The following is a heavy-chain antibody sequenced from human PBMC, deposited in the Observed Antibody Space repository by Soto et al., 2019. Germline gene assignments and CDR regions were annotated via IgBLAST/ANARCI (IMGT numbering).Heavy chain of an antibody. CDR1: GYTFTSYA. J-gene: IGHJ1*01. D-gene: IGHD3-22*01. V-gene: IGHV1-3*01. Sequence: VQLVQSGAEVKKPGASVKVSCKASGYTFTSYAMHWVRQAPGQRLEWMGWINAGNGNTKYSQKFQGRVTITRDTSARTAYMELRSLSSEDTAVYYCARERYYYDSWGYFQHWGQGTLVTVSS. CDR2: INAGNGNT. CDR3: ARERYYYDSWGYFQH.